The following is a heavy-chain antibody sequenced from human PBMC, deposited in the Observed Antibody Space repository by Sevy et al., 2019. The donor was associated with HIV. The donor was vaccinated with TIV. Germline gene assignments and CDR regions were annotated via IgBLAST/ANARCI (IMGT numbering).Heavy chain of an antibody. Sequence: GGSLILSCAASGFPFSKYSMSRIRQTPGKGLEWVATFSFGCGQINYADSVKGRFTISRDDSRNTFYLQMNSLRSDDTAIYYCAREGCTRPHDYWGQGTVVTVSS. CDR3: AREGCTRPHDY. D-gene: IGHD2-8*01. V-gene: IGHV3-21*04. J-gene: IGHJ4*02. CDR1: GFPFSKYS. CDR2: FSFGCGQI.